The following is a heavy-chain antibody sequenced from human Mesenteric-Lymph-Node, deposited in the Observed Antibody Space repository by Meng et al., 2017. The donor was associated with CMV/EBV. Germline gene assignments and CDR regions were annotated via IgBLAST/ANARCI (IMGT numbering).Heavy chain of an antibody. V-gene: IGHV4-39*07. Sequence: SETLSLTCTVSGDSISSSTYFWGWIRQPPGKGLEWIGNIYYTGSTYYNSSLKSRVAILLDTSNNQFSLKLTSVTAADTAVYYCAGDAVGGSDHYYGMDVWGQGTTVTVSS. CDR3: AGDAVGGSDHYYGMDV. CDR2: IYYTGST. D-gene: IGHD1-26*01. J-gene: IGHJ6*02. CDR1: GDSISSSTYF.